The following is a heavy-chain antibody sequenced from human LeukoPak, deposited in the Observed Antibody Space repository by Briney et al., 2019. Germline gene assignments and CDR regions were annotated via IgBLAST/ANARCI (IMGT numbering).Heavy chain of an antibody. V-gene: IGHV4-59*01. CDR1: GGSISRYY. CDR3: ARGRYSYGSKTTIDF. J-gene: IGHJ4*02. CDR2: IYYSGST. Sequence: SETLSLTCTVSGGSISRYYWTWIRQPPGKGLEWIGYIYYSGSTSYSPSLKSRVTISVDTSKNQFSLKMSSVTAADTAVYYCARGRYSYGSKTTIDFWGQGTLVTAPS. D-gene: IGHD5-18*01.